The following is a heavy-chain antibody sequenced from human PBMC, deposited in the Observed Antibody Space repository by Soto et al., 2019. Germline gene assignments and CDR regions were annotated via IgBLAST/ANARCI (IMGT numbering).Heavy chain of an antibody. CDR2: VIPNSGDT. CDR1: GYSFTDYF. Sequence: ASVKVSCKASGYSFTDYFIQWVRQAPGQGLEWMGWVIPNSGDTKYAQRFQGRVTMTRDTSINTAYMELGELTSDDTAVYYCARTTVTGTIYYFDPWGQGSLVTVSS. CDR3: ARTTVTGTIYYFDP. J-gene: IGHJ4*02. D-gene: IGHD4-17*01. V-gene: IGHV1-2*02.